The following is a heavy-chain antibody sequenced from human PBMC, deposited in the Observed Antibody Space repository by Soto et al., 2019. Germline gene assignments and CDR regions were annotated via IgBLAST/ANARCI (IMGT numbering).Heavy chain of an antibody. J-gene: IGHJ5*02. V-gene: IGHV3-23*04. Sequence: VQLVESGGGVVQPGRSLRLSCAVSGFTLSIHASIWVRQGPGKGLEWVSGIDSDGRTFHADSVKGRFTISRDNSKNALYLQMNSLRAEDTAVYYCAKEGYVSGFPWGQGTLVTVSS. CDR3: AKEGYVSGFP. CDR1: GFTLSIHA. D-gene: IGHD3-10*01. CDR2: IDSDGRT.